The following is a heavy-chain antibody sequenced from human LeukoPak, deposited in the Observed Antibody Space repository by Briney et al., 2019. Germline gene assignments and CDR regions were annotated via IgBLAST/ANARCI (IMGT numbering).Heavy chain of an antibody. CDR2: FDPEDGET. V-gene: IGHV1-24*01. CDR1: GYTLTELS. D-gene: IGHD5-12*01. Sequence: ASVKVSCKVSGYTLTELSMHWVRQAPGKGLEWMGGFDPEDGETIYAQKFQGRVTTTEDTSTDTAYMELSSLRSEDTAVYYCALVATGGDYYYGMDVWGQGTTVTVSS. CDR3: ALVATGGDYYYGMDV. J-gene: IGHJ6*02.